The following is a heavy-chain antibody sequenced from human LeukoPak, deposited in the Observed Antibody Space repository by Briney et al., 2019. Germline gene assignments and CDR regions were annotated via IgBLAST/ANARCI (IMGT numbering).Heavy chain of an antibody. CDR2: INPSDGST. D-gene: IGHD3-10*01. Sequence: GASVKVSFKASGYPFTSYYMHWVRQAPGQGLGWMGIINPSDGSTSYAQKFQGRVTMTRDTSTSTVYMELSSLRSEDTAVYYCARDRGYYYGMDVWGQGTTVTVSS. V-gene: IGHV1-46*01. CDR1: GYPFTSYY. J-gene: IGHJ6*02. CDR3: ARDRGYYYGMDV.